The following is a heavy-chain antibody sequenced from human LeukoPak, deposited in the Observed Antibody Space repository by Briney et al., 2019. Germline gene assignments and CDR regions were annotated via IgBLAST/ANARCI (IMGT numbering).Heavy chain of an antibody. CDR1: RFTFSSYW. D-gene: IGHD2-2*01. J-gene: IGHJ4*02. Sequence: GGSLRLSCAASRFTFSSYWMSWVRQAPGKGLEWVANIQQDGSEKYYVDSVKGRFTISRDNAKNTLYLQMNSLRAEDTAVYYCARDARVVLDYWGQGTLVTVSS. CDR2: IQQDGSEK. CDR3: ARDARVVLDY. V-gene: IGHV3-7*01.